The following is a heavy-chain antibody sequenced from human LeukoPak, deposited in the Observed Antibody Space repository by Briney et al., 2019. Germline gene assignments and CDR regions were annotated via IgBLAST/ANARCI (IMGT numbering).Heavy chain of an antibody. Sequence: GASVKVSCKASGYTFTSYYMHWVRQAPGRGLEWMGIINPSGGSTSYAQKFQGRVTMTRDMSTSTVYMELSSLRSEDTAVYYCARHCGGDCRFDYWGQGTLVTVSS. CDR3: ARHCGGDCRFDY. V-gene: IGHV1-46*01. J-gene: IGHJ4*02. CDR1: GYTFTSYY. CDR2: INPSGGST. D-gene: IGHD2-21*02.